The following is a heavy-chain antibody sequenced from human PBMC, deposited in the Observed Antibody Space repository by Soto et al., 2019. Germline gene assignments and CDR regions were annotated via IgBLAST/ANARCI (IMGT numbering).Heavy chain of an antibody. Sequence: SETLSLTCTVSGGSISSGGYYWSWIRQHPGKGLEWIGYIYYSGSTYYNPSLKSRVTISVDTSKNQFSLKLSSVTAADTAVYYCARDRYSSSSYYYYYYGMDVWGQGTTVTVSS. CDR3: ARDRYSSSSYYYYYYGMDV. D-gene: IGHD6-6*01. J-gene: IGHJ6*02. CDR1: GGSISSGGYY. CDR2: IYYSGST. V-gene: IGHV4-31*03.